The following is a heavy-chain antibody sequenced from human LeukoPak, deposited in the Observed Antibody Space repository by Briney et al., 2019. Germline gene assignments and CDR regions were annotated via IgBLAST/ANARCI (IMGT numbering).Heavy chain of an antibody. J-gene: IGHJ6*03. D-gene: IGHD3-10*01. V-gene: IGHV4-39*07. CDR2: IYYSGST. CDR1: GGSISSSSYY. Sequence: SETLSLTCTVSGGSISSSSYYWGWIRQPPGKGLEWIGSIYYSGSTYYNPSLKSRVTISVDTSKNQFSLKLSSVTAADTAVYYCAREDWDSGGYYYYYMDVWGKGTTVTVSS. CDR3: AREDWDSGGYYYYYMDV.